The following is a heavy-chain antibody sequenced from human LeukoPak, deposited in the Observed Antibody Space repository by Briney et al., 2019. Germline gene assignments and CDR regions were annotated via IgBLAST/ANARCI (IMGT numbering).Heavy chain of an antibody. V-gene: IGHV4-4*02. CDR1: GGSISSSNW. Sequence: PSGTLSLTCAVSGGSISSSNWWSWVRQPPGKGLEWIGEIYHSGSTNYNPSLKSRVTISVDKSKNQFSLKLSSVTAADTAVYYCARGDYYGSGSYCRSRSPVWFDPWGQGTLVTVSS. CDR2: IYHSGST. CDR3: ARGDYYGSGSYCRSRSPVWFDP. J-gene: IGHJ5*02. D-gene: IGHD3-10*01.